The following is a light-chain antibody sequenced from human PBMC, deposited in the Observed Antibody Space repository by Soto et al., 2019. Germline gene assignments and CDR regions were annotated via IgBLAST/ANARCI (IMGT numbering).Light chain of an antibody. Sequence: QSVLTQPPSASGSLGQSVAISCTGTSSDVGAYNYVAWYQQHPGKVPKLMIYEVSKRPSGVPDRFSGSKSGNTASLTVSGLQADDEADYYCSSYAGSDVFVFGTGTKVTVL. CDR1: SSDVGAYNY. CDR2: EVS. V-gene: IGLV2-8*01. J-gene: IGLJ1*01. CDR3: SSYAGSDVFV.